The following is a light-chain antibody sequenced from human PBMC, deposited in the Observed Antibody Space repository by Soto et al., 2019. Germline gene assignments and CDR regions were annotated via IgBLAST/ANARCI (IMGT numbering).Light chain of an antibody. Sequence: AVPMTQSPSSLCASVGDRITITCRASQGIRNDLAWYQQKPGKAPNLLIYAASRLHIAVPSRFSGSGSGTDFTFTITGLQPEDFATYYCLQDNNYPYTFGQGTKLEIK. CDR2: AAS. J-gene: IGKJ2*01. V-gene: IGKV1-6*01. CDR1: QGIRND. CDR3: LQDNNYPYT.